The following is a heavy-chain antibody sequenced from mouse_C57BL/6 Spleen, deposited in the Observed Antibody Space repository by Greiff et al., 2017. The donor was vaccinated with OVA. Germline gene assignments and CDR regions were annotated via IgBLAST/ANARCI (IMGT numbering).Heavy chain of an antibody. CDR2: INPNNGGT. CDR1: GYTFTDYY. D-gene: IGHD2-4*01. V-gene: IGHV1-26*01. CDR3: ASDYVPY. Sequence: EVQLQQSGPELVKPGASVKISCKASGYTFTDYYMNWVKQSHGKSLEWIGDINPNNGGTSYNQKFKGKATLTVDKSSSTAYMELRSLTSEDSAVNYCASDYVPYWGQGTTLTVSS. J-gene: IGHJ2*01.